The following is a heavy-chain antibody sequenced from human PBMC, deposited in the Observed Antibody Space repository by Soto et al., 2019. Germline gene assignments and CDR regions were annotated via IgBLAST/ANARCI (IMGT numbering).Heavy chain of an antibody. CDR1: GGSISSGDYY. V-gene: IGHV4-30-4*01. J-gene: IGHJ5*02. Sequence: QVQLQESGPGLVKPSQTLSLTCTVSGGSISSGDYYWSWIRQPPGKGLEWIGYIYYTGSTHYNPSLKSRVTISIDTSNNLFSLNLSSVTAADTAVYYCARDRGVSYQNAAYNWFDPWGQGILVTVSS. CDR2: IYYTGST. CDR3: ARDRGVSYQNAAYNWFDP. D-gene: IGHD2-2*01.